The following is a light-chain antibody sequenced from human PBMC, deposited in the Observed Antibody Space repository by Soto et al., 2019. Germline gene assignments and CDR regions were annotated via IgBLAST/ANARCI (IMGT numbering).Light chain of an antibody. CDR3: QQRSNWPIT. V-gene: IGKV3-11*01. J-gene: IGKJ5*01. CDR2: DAS. CDR1: QSVSSY. Sequence: EILLTQSPATLSLSPGEVTTLSCRASQSVSSYLAWYQQKPGQAPRLLIYDASNRATGIPARFSGSGSGTDFTLTISSLEPEDFAVYYCQQRSNWPITVGQGTRLEIK.